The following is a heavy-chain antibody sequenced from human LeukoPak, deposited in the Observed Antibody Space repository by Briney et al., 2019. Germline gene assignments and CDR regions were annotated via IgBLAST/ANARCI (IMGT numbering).Heavy chain of an antibody. J-gene: IGHJ4*02. Sequence: GGSLRLSCAASGFSFSSYAMIWVRQAPGKGLEWVSVISSSGESTYYADSLKGRFTIARDNSKNTLSLQMNSLRAEDTAIYYCTKGGAVVLSPFDYWGQGTLVTVSS. CDR1: GFSFSSYA. CDR2: ISSSGEST. CDR3: TKGGAVVLSPFDY. V-gene: IGHV3-23*01. D-gene: IGHD2/OR15-2a*01.